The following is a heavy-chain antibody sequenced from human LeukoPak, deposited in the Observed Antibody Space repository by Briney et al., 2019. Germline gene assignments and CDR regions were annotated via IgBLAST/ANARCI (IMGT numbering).Heavy chain of an antibody. J-gene: IGHJ3*02. CDR3: ATRSMVRGVKGRGAFDI. CDR1: GLTFSSYA. Sequence: GGSLRLSCAASGLTFSSYAMSWVRKAPGKGLEWVSAISGSGGSTYYADSVKGRFTISRDNSKNTLYLQMNSLRAEDTAVYYCATRSMVRGVKGRGAFDIWGQGTMVTVSS. D-gene: IGHD3-10*01. V-gene: IGHV3-23*01. CDR2: ISGSGGST.